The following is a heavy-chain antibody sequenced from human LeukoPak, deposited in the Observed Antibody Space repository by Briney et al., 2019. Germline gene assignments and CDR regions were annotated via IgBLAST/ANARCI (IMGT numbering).Heavy chain of an antibody. CDR3: AKVGYSGYDWEYYFDY. CDR1: GFTFRSYG. J-gene: IGHJ4*02. D-gene: IGHD5-12*01. V-gene: IGHV3-23*01. Sequence: PGRTLRLSCAVSGFTFRSYGMSGVPGAPGKGLECGSGIRGSGGSTCYADSVKGRFTISRDNSKNTLYLQMNSLRAEDTAVYYCAKVGYSGYDWEYYFDYWGQGTLVTVSS. CDR2: IRGSGGST.